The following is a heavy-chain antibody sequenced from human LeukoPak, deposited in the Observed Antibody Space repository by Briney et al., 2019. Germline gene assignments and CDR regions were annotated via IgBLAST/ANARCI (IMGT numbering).Heavy chain of an antibody. V-gene: IGHV3-30*18. J-gene: IGHJ5*02. CDR3: AKAQGDYYYDSSGYYDWFDP. D-gene: IGHD3-22*01. CDR1: GFTFSSYG. Sequence: GGSPRLSCAASGFTFSSYGMNWVRQAPGKGLEWVAVISYDGSNKYYADSVKGRFTISRDNSKNTLYLQMNRLRAEDTAVYYCAKAQGDYYYDSSGYYDWFDPWGQGTLVTVSS. CDR2: ISYDGSNK.